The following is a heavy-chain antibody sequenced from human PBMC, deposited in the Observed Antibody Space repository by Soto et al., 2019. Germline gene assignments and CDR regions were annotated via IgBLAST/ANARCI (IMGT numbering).Heavy chain of an antibody. J-gene: IGHJ6*02. D-gene: IGHD4-17*01. CDR1: GGSISSGDYY. CDR2: IYYSGST. Sequence: QVQLQESGPGLVKPSQTLSLTCTVSGGSISSGDYYWSWIRQPPGKGLEWIGYIYYSGSTYYNPSPQSRVTISVATSKNQFSLKLSSVTAADTAVYYCARLSTVTTYYYYGMDVWGQGTTVTVSS. V-gene: IGHV4-30-4*01. CDR3: ARLSTVTTYYYYGMDV.